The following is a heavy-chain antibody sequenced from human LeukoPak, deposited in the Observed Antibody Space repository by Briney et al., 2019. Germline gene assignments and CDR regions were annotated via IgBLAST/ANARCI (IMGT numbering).Heavy chain of an antibody. Sequence: SETLSLTCTVSGGSISSGGYYWSWIRQHPGKGLEWIGYMYYSGSTYYNPSLKSRVTISVDTSKNQFSLKLSSVTAADTAVYYCARERAVAGRGGYYFDYWGQGTLVTVSS. CDR2: MYYSGST. J-gene: IGHJ4*02. D-gene: IGHD6-19*01. V-gene: IGHV4-31*03. CDR1: GGSISSGGYY. CDR3: ARERAVAGRGGYYFDY.